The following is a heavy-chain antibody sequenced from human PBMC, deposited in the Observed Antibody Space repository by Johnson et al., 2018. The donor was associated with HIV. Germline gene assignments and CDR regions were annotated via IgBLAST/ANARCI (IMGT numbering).Heavy chain of an antibody. CDR1: GFTFDDYA. Sequence: VQLVGSGGGVVQPGRSLRLSCAASGFTFDDYAMHWVRQAPGKGLEWVSGISWNSGSIGYADSVKGRFTISRDNSKNTLYLQMNSLRAEDTAVYYCAKHSYGLRGAFDIWGQGTMVTVSS. J-gene: IGHJ3*02. V-gene: IGHV3-9*01. D-gene: IGHD5-18*01. CDR3: AKHSYGLRGAFDI. CDR2: ISWNSGSI.